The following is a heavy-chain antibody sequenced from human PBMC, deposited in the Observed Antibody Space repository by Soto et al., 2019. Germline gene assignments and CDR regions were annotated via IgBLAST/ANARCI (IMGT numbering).Heavy chain of an antibody. V-gene: IGHV4-4*07. Sequence: SETLSLTCSVSGGSVSEKYWNWVRQPPGKGLEWIGLIFANGHTDYNPSLKSRVTMSVDASKNQFSLRLTSMTAADTAVYYCVASLAASGLNWLDPWGRGTLVTVYS. CDR1: GGSVSEKY. CDR2: IFANGHT. D-gene: IGHD6-13*01. CDR3: VASLAASGLNWLDP. J-gene: IGHJ5*02.